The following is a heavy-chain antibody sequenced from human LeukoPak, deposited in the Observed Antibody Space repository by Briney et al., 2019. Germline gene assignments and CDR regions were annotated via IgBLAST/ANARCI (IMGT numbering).Heavy chain of an antibody. J-gene: IGHJ4*02. CDR1: GGSFSGYY. V-gene: IGHV4-34*01. CDR2: INHSGST. Sequence: SETLSLTCAAYGGSFSGYYWSWIRQPPGKGLEWIGEINHSGSTNYNPSLKSRVTISVDTSKNQFSLKLSSVTAADTAVYYCARASKHYYGSGKRGYFDYWGQGTLVTVSS. CDR3: ARASKHYYGSGKRGYFDY. D-gene: IGHD3-10*01.